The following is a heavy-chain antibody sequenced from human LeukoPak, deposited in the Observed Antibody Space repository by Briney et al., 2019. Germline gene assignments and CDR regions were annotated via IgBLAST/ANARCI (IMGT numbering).Heavy chain of an antibody. CDR3: ARVSVAGIRGWFDP. V-gene: IGHV4-59*01. CDR1: GGSISSYY. Sequence: SETLSLTCTVSGGSISSYYWSWIRQPPGKGLEWIGYIYYSGSTNYNPSLKSRVTISVDTSKNQFSLKLSSVTAADTAVYYCARVSVAGIRGWFDPWGQGTLVTVSS. J-gene: IGHJ5*02. D-gene: IGHD6-19*01. CDR2: IYYSGST.